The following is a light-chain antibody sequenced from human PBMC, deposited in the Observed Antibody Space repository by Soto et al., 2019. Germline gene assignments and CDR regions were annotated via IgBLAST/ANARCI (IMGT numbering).Light chain of an antibody. J-gene: IGKJ4*01. CDR2: DAS. V-gene: IGKV3-11*01. Sequence: EIVLTQSPATLSLSPGERATLSCRASQSVSSYLAWYQQKPGQAPRLLIYDASNRATGIPARFSGSGSGTDCNLSISNLEPEDFAVYYCQQRSNWPLTFGGGTTVEIK. CDR1: QSVSSY. CDR3: QQRSNWPLT.